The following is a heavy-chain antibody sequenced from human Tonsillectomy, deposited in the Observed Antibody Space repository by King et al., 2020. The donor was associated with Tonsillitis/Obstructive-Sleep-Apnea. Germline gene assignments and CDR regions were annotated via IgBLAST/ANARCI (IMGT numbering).Heavy chain of an antibody. Sequence: QLVQSGAEVKKPGASVKVSCKASGYTFTSYGISWVRQAPGQGLEWMGWISAHNGNTNYAQKLQGRVTMTTDTSTNTAYLDLRSLRSDDTAVYYCARDSRSDYFDSSVYYSFDYWGQGTLVTVSS. CDR3: ARDSRSDYFDSSVYYSFDY. J-gene: IGHJ4*02. CDR2: ISAHNGNT. D-gene: IGHD3-22*01. V-gene: IGHV1-18*01. CDR1: GYTFTSYG.